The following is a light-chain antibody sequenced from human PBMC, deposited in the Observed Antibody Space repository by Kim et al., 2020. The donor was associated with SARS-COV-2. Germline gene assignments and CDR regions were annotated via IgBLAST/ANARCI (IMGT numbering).Light chain of an antibody. V-gene: IGLV2-14*01. J-gene: IGLJ1*01. Sequence: QSALTKPASVSGSPGQSITISCTGTSSDVGSTNYVSWYQQHPGKAPKLMIYDVTNRPSGVSNRFYGYKSGNTASLTISGLQAEDEADYYCSSYTTTSTLVFGTGTKVTVL. CDR2: DVT. CDR1: SSDVGSTNY. CDR3: SSYTTTSTLV.